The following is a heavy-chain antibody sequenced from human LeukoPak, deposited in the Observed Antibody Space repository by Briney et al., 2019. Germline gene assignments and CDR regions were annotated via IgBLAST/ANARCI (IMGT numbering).Heavy chain of an antibody. CDR3: AKVGVAGGYYWFDP. D-gene: IGHD6-19*01. CDR1: GFTFSSYA. CDR2: ITGSGWYT. Sequence: PGGSLRLSCAASGFTFSSYAVSWVRQAPGKGLEWVSAITGSGWYTYNADSVKGRFTISRDNSKNTLYLQMNNQCAVNTAVYYCAKVGVAGGYYWFDPWGQGTLVTVSS. V-gene: IGHV3-23*01. J-gene: IGHJ5*02.